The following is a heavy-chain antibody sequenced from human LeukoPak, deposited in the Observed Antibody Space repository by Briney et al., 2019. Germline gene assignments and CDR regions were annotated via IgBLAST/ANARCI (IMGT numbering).Heavy chain of an antibody. CDR3: ARRYDFWSGYPPPLDY. Sequence: SGTLSLTCAVSGGSISSSHWWSWVRQPPGKGLEWIGQINPSRNTNYNPSLKSRVTISVDTSKKQFSLKLSSVTAADTAVYYCARRYDFWSGYPPPLDYWGQGTLVTVSS. V-gene: IGHV4-4*02. CDR2: INPSRNT. D-gene: IGHD3-3*01. J-gene: IGHJ4*02. CDR1: GGSISSSHW.